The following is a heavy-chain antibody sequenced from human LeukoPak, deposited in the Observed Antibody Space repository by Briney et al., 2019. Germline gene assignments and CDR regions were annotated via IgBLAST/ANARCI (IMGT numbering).Heavy chain of an antibody. CDR1: GYTFTSYG. Sequence: ASVKVSCKASGYTFTSYGISWVRQAPGQGLEWMGWISAYNGNTNYAQKLQGRVTMTTDKSTSTAYMELSSLRSEDTAVYYCASAEWELQLDYWGQGTLVTVSS. D-gene: IGHD1-26*01. J-gene: IGHJ4*02. V-gene: IGHV1-18*01. CDR3: ASAEWELQLDY. CDR2: ISAYNGNT.